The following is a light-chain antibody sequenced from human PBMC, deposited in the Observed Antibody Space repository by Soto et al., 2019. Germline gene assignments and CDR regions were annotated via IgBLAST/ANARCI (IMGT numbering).Light chain of an antibody. CDR3: QQYNNWPPSVTYT. CDR1: QTVTTN. V-gene: IGKV3-15*01. CDR2: GAS. Sequence: ETVMTQSPATLYVSPGERVTLSCRASQTVTTNLAWYQQKSGQAPRLLIYGASTRATGIPARFSGSGSGTEFTLTISNLQSEDSALYYCQQYNNWPPSVTYTFGQGTKVDIK. J-gene: IGKJ2*01.